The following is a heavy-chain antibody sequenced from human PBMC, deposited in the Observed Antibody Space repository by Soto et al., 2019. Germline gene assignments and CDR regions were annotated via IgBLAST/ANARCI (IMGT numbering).Heavy chain of an antibody. CDR1: EYSFNSYW. J-gene: IGHJ3*02. CDR3: ARGGQCSSTSCYEDDAFDI. CDR2: IYPGDSDT. Sequence: GESLKSSCKGSEYSFNSYWIGWVRQMPGKGLEWMGIIYPGDSDTRYSPSFQGQVTISADKSISTAYLQWSSLKASDTAMYYCARGGQCSSTSCYEDDAFDIWGQGTMVTVSS. V-gene: IGHV5-51*01. D-gene: IGHD2-2*01.